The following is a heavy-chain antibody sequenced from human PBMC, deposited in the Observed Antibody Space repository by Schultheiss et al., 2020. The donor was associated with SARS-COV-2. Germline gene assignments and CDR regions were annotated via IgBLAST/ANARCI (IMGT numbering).Heavy chain of an antibody. CDR2: IYYSGST. V-gene: IGHV4-31*01. Sequence: LRLSCTVSGGSISSGGYYWSWIRQHPGKGLEWIGYIYYSGSTYYNPSLKSLVTISVDTSKNQFSLKLSSVTAADTAVYYCARDFDDGASWGQGTLVTVSS. J-gene: IGHJ4*02. CDR3: ARDFDDGAS. CDR1: GGSISSGGYY. D-gene: IGHD3-9*01.